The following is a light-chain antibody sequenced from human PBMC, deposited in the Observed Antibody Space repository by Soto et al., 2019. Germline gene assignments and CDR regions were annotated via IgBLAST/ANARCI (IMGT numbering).Light chain of an antibody. CDR3: QQYDKWPNS. CDR1: QNLSRN. CDR2: GAS. J-gene: IGKJ2*01. Sequence: EMVMTQSPATLSVSPGERATLSCRASQNLSRNLAWYQQQPGQAPRLLIYGASTRATGIPGRFSGSGSGTDFTLTISSLHSEDFAVYYCQQYDKWPNSFCKGTKVEIK. V-gene: IGKV3-15*01.